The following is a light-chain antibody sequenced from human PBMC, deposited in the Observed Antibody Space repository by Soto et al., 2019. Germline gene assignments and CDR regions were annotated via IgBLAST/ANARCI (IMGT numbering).Light chain of an antibody. J-gene: IGLJ1*01. V-gene: IGLV3-1*01. CDR3: QAWDSGTYV. CDR2: QDN. Sequence: SYELTQPPSVSVSPGQTASITCSGDKLGDKYACWHQQKPGQSPVLVIYQDNQRPSGIPERFSGSNSGNTATLTISGTQAMDEADYYCQAWDSGTYVFGTGTKV. CDR1: KLGDKY.